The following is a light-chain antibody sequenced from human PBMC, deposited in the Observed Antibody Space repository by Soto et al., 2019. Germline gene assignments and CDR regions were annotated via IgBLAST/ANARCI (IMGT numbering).Light chain of an antibody. CDR1: QSVSSN. V-gene: IGKV3-15*01. CDR2: GAA. Sequence: EIVMTQSQATLSVSPGERATLSCRASQSVSSNLAWYQQKPGQAPRLLIYGAATRATCIPARFSGSGSGTKFHLTIRRLLSEGFAGYYGQQAVWWPPITFGQGTRLEI. J-gene: IGKJ5*01. CDR3: QQAVWWPPIT.